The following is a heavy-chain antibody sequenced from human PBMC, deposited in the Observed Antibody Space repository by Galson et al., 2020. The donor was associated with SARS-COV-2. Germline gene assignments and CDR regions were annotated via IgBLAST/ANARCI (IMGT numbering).Heavy chain of an antibody. CDR2: ISTTSSTI. CDR1: GFTFSDYY. CDR3: ARDKWGSTFFFDY. V-gene: IGHV3-11*01. Sequence: TGGSLRLSCAASGFTFSDYYMSWIRQAPGKGLEWISYISTTSSTIYYADSVKGRFTISRDNAKNSLYLQMSSLRAEDTAVYYCARDKWGSTFFFDYWGQGSLVTVSS. J-gene: IGHJ4*02. D-gene: IGHD7-27*01.